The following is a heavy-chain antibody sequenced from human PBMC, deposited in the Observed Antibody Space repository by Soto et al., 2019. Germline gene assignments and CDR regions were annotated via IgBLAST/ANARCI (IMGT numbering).Heavy chain of an antibody. D-gene: IGHD3-22*01. CDR3: ARFGTYYDSSGFLY. Sequence: GGSLRLSCAASGFTFGHNWMHWVRHAPGKGLVWISRIDSSGRTTNYADSVKGRFIISRDNAKNTLYLQMNSLRADDTAVYYCARFGTYYDSSGFLYWGQGTLVTVSS. J-gene: IGHJ4*02. CDR1: GFTFGHNW. CDR2: IDSSGRTT. V-gene: IGHV3-74*01.